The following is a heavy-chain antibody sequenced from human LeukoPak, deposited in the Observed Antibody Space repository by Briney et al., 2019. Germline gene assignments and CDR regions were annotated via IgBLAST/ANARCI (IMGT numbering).Heavy chain of an antibody. CDR3: VRDSSGWLRGTFDY. D-gene: IGHD6-19*01. Sequence: GGSLRLSCAASGFSFDKYAMHWVRQAPGKGLEWVSGISWNSEYRGYADSVKGRFTISRDNAKNSLYLQMNSLRVEDTALYNCVRDSSGWLRGTFDYWGQGTLVTVSS. J-gene: IGHJ4*02. V-gene: IGHV3-9*01. CDR2: ISWNSEYR. CDR1: GFSFDKYA.